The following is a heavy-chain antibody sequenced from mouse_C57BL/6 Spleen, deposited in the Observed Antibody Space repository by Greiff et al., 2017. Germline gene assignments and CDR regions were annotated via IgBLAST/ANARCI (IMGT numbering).Heavy chain of an antibody. CDR1: GFTFSDYG. Sequence: EVQLVESGGGLVKPGGSLKLSCAASGFTFSDYGMHWVRQAPEKGLEWVAYISSGSSTIYYADTVKGRFTISRDNAKNTLFLHMTSLRSEDTAMYYCATLFYYGKDYWGQGTTLTVSS. J-gene: IGHJ2*01. V-gene: IGHV5-17*01. CDR3: ATLFYYGKDY. CDR2: ISSGSSTI. D-gene: IGHD1-1*01.